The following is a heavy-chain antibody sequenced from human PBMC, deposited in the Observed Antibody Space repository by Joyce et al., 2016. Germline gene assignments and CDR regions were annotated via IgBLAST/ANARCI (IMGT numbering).Heavy chain of an antibody. CDR2: VIPVFGTA. CDR3: VRGHYDYVWGSWRHIYFDY. CDR1: GGTFSTYV. D-gene: IGHD3-16*01. J-gene: IGHJ4*02. Sequence: QAQLVQSGAEVKRPGSSVKISCKASGGTFSTYVINWVRQATGQGFEWMGGVIPVFGTASYEPMFQGRVTVTADKSAGTAYMELSSLRSEDTAVYYCVRGHYDYVWGSWRHIYFDYWGPGTLVTVSS. V-gene: IGHV1-69*06.